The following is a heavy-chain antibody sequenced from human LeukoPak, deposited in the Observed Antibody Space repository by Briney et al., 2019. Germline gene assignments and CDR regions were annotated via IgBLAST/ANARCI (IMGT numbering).Heavy chain of an antibody. CDR2: ISSSCSYI. Sequence: GGSLRLSCAASGFIFSSFVMNWVRQAPGKGLEWVSSISSSCSYIYYADSVKGRFTISRDNAKHSLYLQMNTLRAEDTALYYCARETYDSSGSLDYWGQGTLVTVSS. CDR1: GFIFSSFV. CDR3: ARETYDSSGSLDY. J-gene: IGHJ4*02. V-gene: IGHV3-21*01. D-gene: IGHD3-22*01.